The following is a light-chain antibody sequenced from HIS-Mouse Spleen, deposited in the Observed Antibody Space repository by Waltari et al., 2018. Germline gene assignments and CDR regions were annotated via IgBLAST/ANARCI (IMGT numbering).Light chain of an antibody. J-gene: IGLJ2*01. CDR2: EDS. CDR3: YSTDSSGNHRV. Sequence: SYDLTQPPSVSVSPGQTARRPSSGAALPTKYAHWYQQKSCQAPVLVIYEDSKRPAGIPERFSGSSSGTMATLTISGAQVEDEADYYCYSTDSSGNHRVFGGGTKLTVL. V-gene: IGLV3-10*01. CDR1: ALPTKY.